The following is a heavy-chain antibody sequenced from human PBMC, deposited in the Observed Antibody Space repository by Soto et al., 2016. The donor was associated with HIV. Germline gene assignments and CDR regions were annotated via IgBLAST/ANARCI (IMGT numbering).Heavy chain of an antibody. Sequence: EVQLVESGGGLVQPGGSLRLSCAASGFTFSSYWMHWVRQAPGKGLVWVPLINSDGSSTSYADSVKGRFTISRDNAKNTLYLQMNSLRAEDTAVYYCASGGVPYIWGSYRHDYWGQGTLVTVSS. CDR3: ASGGVPYIWGSYRHDY. J-gene: IGHJ4*02. CDR2: INSDGSST. D-gene: IGHD3-16*02. CDR1: GFTFSSYW. V-gene: IGHV3-74*01.